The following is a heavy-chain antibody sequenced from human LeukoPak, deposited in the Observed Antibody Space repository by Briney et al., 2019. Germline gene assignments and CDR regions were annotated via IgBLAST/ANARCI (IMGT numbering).Heavy chain of an antibody. D-gene: IGHD3-22*01. CDR2: ISSSGSTI. V-gene: IGHV3-48*03. CDR3: ARDAYYYDSSGYYGAFDI. J-gene: IGHJ3*02. CDR1: GFTFSSYA. Sequence: PGGSLRLSCAASGFTFSSYAMNWVRQAPGKGLEWVSYISSSGSTIYYADSVKGRFTISRDNAKNSLYLQMNSLRAEDTAVYYCARDAYYYDSSGYYGAFDIWGQGTMVTVSS.